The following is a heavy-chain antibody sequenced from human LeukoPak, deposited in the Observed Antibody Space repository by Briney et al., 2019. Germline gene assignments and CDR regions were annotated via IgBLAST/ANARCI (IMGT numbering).Heavy chain of an antibody. CDR2: RNPNSGNT. D-gene: IGHD3-3*01. Sequence: ASVTVSFTASGYTFTMYDINWVRQAAGQGLEWGGWRNPNSGNTGYTEKFQGRVTMTRNTSISPAYLELSSLSSEDTAVYYCARGLVPTKNYSFWSRYEVGMDVWGQGTTVTVSS. V-gene: IGHV1-8*01. J-gene: IGHJ6*02. CDR3: ARGLVPTKNYSFWSRYEVGMDV. CDR1: GYTFTMYD.